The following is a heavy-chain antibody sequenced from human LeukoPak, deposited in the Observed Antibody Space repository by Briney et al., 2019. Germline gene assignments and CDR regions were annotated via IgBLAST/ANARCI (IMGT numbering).Heavy chain of an antibody. D-gene: IGHD2-2*01. Sequence: GESPKISCKGSGDSSTSYWIGWGRQMPGKGLVEMGIIYPGDSDSRYSPSFQGQVTISADKSISTAYLQWSSLKASDKARYYCARLQGYCSSTSCYGRGDAFDIWGQGTMVTVSS. J-gene: IGHJ3*02. V-gene: IGHV5-51*01. CDR2: IYPGDSDS. CDR3: ARLQGYCSSTSCYGRGDAFDI. CDR1: GDSSTSYW.